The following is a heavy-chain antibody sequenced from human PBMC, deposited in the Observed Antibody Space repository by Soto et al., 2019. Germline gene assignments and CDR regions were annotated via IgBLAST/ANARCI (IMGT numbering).Heavy chain of an antibody. D-gene: IGHD3-9*01. J-gene: IGHJ4*02. V-gene: IGHV1-69*01. CDR1: GGTFDHAA. CDR3: ALQIFAAAY. Sequence: QVQLVQSGAEVKKPGSSVKVSCEAPGGTFDHAAITWVRQAPGQGLEWVGGINPMFNSTHYAQKFQGRVTITAYAVTSTAFIEVRGVTSDDTAVYYCALQIFAAAYWGSGTL. CDR2: INPMFNST.